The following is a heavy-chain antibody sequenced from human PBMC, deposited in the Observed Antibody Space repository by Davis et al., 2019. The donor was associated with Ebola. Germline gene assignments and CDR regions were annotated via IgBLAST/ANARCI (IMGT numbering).Heavy chain of an antibody. CDR1: GGSISSYY. CDR2: IYYSGST. J-gene: IGHJ5*02. Sequence: MPSETLSLTRTVSGGSISSYYWSWIRQPPGKGLEWIGYIYYSGSTNYNPSLKSRVTISVDTSKNQFSLKLSSVTAADTAVYYCARHYYDSSGYYNNWFDPWGQGTLVTVSS. D-gene: IGHD3-22*01. CDR3: ARHYYDSSGYYNNWFDP. V-gene: IGHV4-59*08.